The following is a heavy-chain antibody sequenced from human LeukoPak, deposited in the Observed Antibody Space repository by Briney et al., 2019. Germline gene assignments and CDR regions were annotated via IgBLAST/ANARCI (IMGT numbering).Heavy chain of an antibody. CDR1: GFTFRNYY. V-gene: IGHV3-11*01. CDR3: ARDGYNYFDL. CDR2: ISSNGNTV. D-gene: IGHD1-1*01. J-gene: IGHJ4*02. Sequence: GGSLRLSCAASGFTFRNYYMIWIRQAPGKGLEWLSYISSNGNTVYYADSVRGRFTVSRDNVKNSLFVEMNSLRVGDTAVYYCARDGYNYFDLWGQGTLVTVSS.